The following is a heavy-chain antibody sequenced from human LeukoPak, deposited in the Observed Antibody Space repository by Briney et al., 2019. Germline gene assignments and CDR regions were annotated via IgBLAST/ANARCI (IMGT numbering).Heavy chain of an antibody. J-gene: IGHJ5*02. CDR3: ARHGQIYGSGSYRGIDP. V-gene: IGHV4-34*01. Sequence: SETLSLTCAVYGGSFSGYYWSWIRQPPGKGLEWIGEINHSGSTNYNPSLKSRVTISVDTSKNQFSLKLISMTAADTAVYYCARHGQIYGSGSYRGIDPWGQGTLVTVSS. D-gene: IGHD3-10*01. CDR2: INHSGST. CDR1: GGSFSGYY.